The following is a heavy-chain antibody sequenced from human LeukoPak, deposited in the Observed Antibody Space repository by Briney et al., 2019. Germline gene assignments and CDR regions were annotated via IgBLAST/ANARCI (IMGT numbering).Heavy chain of an antibody. Sequence: PGGSLRLSCAASGFTFDDYAMHWVRQAPGKGLEWVSGISWNSGSIGYADSVKGRFTISRDNAKNSLYLQMNSLRAEDTAVYYCARDRVVRGPYYYYGMDVWGQETTVTVSS. CDR1: GFTFDDYA. D-gene: IGHD3-3*01. J-gene: IGHJ6*02. V-gene: IGHV3-9*01. CDR2: ISWNSGSI. CDR3: ARDRVVRGPYYYYGMDV.